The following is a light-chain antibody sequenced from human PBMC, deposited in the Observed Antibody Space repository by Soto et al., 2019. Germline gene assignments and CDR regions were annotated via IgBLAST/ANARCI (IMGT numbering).Light chain of an antibody. Sequence: LSPGALSLNTGERATLSCRASQSVSSYLAWYQQKPGQAPRLLIYDAPNRATGIPARFSGSGSGTDFTLTISRLEPEDFAVYYCQQYGRSPTTFGQRTMADI. CDR1: QSVSSY. CDR2: DAP. J-gene: IGKJ1*01. CDR3: QQYGRSPTT. V-gene: IGKV3-20*01.